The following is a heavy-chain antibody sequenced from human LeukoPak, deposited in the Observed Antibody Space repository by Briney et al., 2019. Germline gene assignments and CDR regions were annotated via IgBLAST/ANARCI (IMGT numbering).Heavy chain of an antibody. J-gene: IGHJ4*02. Sequence: GGSLRLSCAASGFTFDDHAMHWVRQAPGKGLEWVSLISGDGGSTYYADSVKGRFTISRDNSKNSLYLQMNSLRTEDTALYYCAKDITQWLVAFGFDYWGQGTLVTVSS. CDR2: ISGDGGST. CDR3: AKDITQWLVAFGFDY. D-gene: IGHD6-19*01. V-gene: IGHV3-43*02. CDR1: GFTFDDHA.